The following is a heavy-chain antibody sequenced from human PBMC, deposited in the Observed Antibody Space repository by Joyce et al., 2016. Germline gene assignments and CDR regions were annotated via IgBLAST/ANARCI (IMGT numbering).Heavy chain of an antibody. D-gene: IGHD3-16*02. CDR3: ARDMRQELSLFGRAFDI. CDR2: ISVSSCYT. J-gene: IGHJ3*02. V-gene: IGHV3-21*01. CDR1: GFTFTTYA. Sequence: EVQLVESGGGLVKPGGSLRLSCAASGFTFTTYAMNWVRQVPGKGLEWVASISVSSCYTYYADSVKGRFTISRDNTKNSLFLQMSSLGAEDTAVYYCARDMRQELSLFGRAFDIWGQGTMVTVSS.